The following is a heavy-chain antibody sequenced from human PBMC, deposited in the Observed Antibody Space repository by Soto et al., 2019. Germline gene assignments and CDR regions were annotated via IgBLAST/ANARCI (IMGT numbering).Heavy chain of an antibody. J-gene: IGHJ6*02. CDR2: ISGLGGTT. Sequence: PGGSLRLSCAASGFTFSSYGMRWVRQAPGKGLEWVSAISGLGGTTNYAESVKGRFTISRDNSKNTVYLQMNSLRADDTALYYCASSSGDLDVYGMDIWGPGTTVTVSS. D-gene: IGHD3-10*01. CDR3: ASSSGDLDVYGMDI. CDR1: GFTFSSYG. V-gene: IGHV3-23*01.